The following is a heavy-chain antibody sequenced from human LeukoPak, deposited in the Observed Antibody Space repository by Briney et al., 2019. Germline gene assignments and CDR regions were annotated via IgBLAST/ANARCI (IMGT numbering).Heavy chain of an antibody. CDR3: ARQKGTGTYKYYFDY. Sequence: SETLSLTCTVSGGSISSSSYYWGWIRQPPGKGLEWIGSIYYSVSTYFNPSLKSRVTISVDTSKNQFSLKLSSVTAADTTVYYCARQKGTGTYKYYFDYWGQGTLVTVSS. CDR2: IYYSVST. V-gene: IGHV4-39*01. J-gene: IGHJ4*02. CDR1: GGSISSSSYY. D-gene: IGHD1-7*01.